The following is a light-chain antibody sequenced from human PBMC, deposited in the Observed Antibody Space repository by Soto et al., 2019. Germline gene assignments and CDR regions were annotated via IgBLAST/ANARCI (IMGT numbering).Light chain of an antibody. CDR1: SSNIGGNS. J-gene: IGLJ1*01. V-gene: IGLV1-51*01. CDR3: GSWDSRLTADV. Sequence: QSVMTQPPSVSAAPGQKVTISCSGRSSNIGGNSVSWYQQLPGTAPKLLSYDDNKRPSGIPDRFSGSKSGTSATLGINGFQTGDEADYYCGSWDSRLTADVFGTGTKVTVL. CDR2: DDN.